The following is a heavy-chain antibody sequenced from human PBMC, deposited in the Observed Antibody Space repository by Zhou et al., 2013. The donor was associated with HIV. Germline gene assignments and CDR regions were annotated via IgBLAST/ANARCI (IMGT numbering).Heavy chain of an antibody. CDR2: FDPENRET. V-gene: IGHV1-24*01. CDR3: AIDRVLEQRLENALAI. Sequence: QVQLVQSGAEVKKPGASVRVSCKVSGYTLTELLIHWVRQAPGGGPEWMGRFDPENRETTYAQKFQGRVIMTGDTSTDTAYIDVTSLTSDDTAVYYCAIDRVLEQRLENALAIWGQGTLVSSLQ. CDR1: GYTLTELL. J-gene: IGHJ3*02. D-gene: IGHD1-1*01.